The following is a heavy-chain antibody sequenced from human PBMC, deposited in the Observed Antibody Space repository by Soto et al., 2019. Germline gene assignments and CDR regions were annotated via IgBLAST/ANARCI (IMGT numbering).Heavy chain of an antibody. CDR3: XXXXXXXXWFLSGFEY. J-gene: IGHJ4*02. D-gene: IGHD3-3*01. V-gene: IGHV3-30-3*01. Sequence: QVQLVESGGGVVQPGRSLRLSCAASGLTFIRHAMHWVRQVPGKGLEWVAAISDDGSKKHYVDSVKGRFSISRDKSRNTXXXXXXXXXXXXXXXXXXXXXXXXXXWFLSGFEYWGQGTLVTVSS. CDR2: ISDDGSKK. CDR1: GLTFIRHA.